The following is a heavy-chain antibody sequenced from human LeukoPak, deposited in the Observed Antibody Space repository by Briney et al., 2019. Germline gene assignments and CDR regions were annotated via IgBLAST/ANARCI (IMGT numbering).Heavy chain of an antibody. CDR3: AIAAAGTLADY. CDR1: GFIFSSYS. CDR2: ISSHGGST. D-gene: IGHD6-13*01. Sequence: GGSLRLSCSASGFIFSSYSMNWVRQAPGKGLEYVSAISSHGGSTYYADSVKGRFTISRDNSKNTLYLQMSSLRAEDTAVYYCAIAAAGTLADYWGQGTLVTVSS. V-gene: IGHV3-64D*09. J-gene: IGHJ4*02.